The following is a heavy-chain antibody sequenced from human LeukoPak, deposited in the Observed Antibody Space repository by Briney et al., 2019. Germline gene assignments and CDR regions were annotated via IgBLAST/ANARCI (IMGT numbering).Heavy chain of an antibody. CDR1: GGTFSSYA. J-gene: IGHJ4*02. V-gene: IGHV1-69*05. CDR3: ARDWGYCSGGSCYSS. CDR2: IIPIFGTA. D-gene: IGHD2-15*01. Sequence: GASVKVSCKASGGTFSSYAISWVRQAPGQGLEWMGGIIPIFGTANYAQKFQGGVTITTDESTSTAYMELSSLRSEDTAVYYCARDWGYCSGGSCYSSWGQGTLVTVSS.